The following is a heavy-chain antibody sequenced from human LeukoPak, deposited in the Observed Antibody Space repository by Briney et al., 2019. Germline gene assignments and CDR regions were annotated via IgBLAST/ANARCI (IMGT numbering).Heavy chain of an antibody. Sequence: YIYFSGTTYYTPSLNSRVTRSVDRSKNQFSLKLSSVTAPDTAVYYCARVVVLAATPSWFDPWGPGTLVTVSS. J-gene: IGHJ5*02. CDR2: IYFSGTT. V-gene: IGHV4-30-4*01. CDR3: ARVVVLAATPSWFDP. D-gene: IGHD2-15*01.